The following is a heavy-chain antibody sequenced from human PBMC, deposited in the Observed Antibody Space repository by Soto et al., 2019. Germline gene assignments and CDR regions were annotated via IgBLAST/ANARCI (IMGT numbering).Heavy chain of an antibody. J-gene: IGHJ6*02. V-gene: IGHV3-30*18. Sequence: QVQLVESGGGVIQPGTSLSLSCGSSGFTFRSFGMYWVRQAPGKGLEWVAVVSYDGNHKYYADSVKGRFTVSSDNANNMMYWQMKSLRGEDTAVDYCAKDDGQKLVRNYGMDVWGQGPTATVSS. CDR3: AKDDGQKLVRNYGMDV. CDR1: GFTFRSFG. CDR2: VSYDGNHK.